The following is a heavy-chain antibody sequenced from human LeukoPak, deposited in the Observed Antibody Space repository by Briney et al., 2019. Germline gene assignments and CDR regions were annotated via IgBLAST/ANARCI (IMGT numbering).Heavy chain of an antibody. CDR3: ARRVIAVAGTSLDY. CDR2: INHSGST. Sequence: SETLSLTCAVYGESFSGHYWTWIRQPPGRGLEWIGEINHSGSTNYNPSLKSRVTISVDTSKNQFSLKVSSVTAADTAVYYCARRVIAVAGTSLDYWGQGTLVTVSS. D-gene: IGHD6-19*01. CDR1: GESFSGHY. J-gene: IGHJ4*02. V-gene: IGHV4-34*01.